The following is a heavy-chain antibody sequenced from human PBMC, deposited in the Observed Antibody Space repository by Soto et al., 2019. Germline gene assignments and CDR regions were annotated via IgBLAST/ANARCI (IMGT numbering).Heavy chain of an antibody. CDR2: ITDDGVGT. CDR3: AKFKAGTYEKYHFDY. CDR1: EFTFSGYA. D-gene: IGHD3-10*01. J-gene: IGHJ4*02. Sequence: EVQLLESGGGLVQPGGSLRLSCAASEFTFSGYAVSWVRQASGKGLEWVAGITDDGVGTYYADSVKGRFSISRDNSKNTMYLQMNGLRAEDTALYYCAKFKAGTYEKYHFDYWGQGTLVTVSS. V-gene: IGHV3-23*01.